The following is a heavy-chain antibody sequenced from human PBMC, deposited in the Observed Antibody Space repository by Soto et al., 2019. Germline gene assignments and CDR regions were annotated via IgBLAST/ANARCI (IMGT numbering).Heavy chain of an antibody. CDR2: ISYDGSNK. CDR3: ARGRITMVRGVITDFDY. V-gene: IGHV3-30-3*01. J-gene: IGHJ4*02. D-gene: IGHD3-10*01. CDR1: GFAFSSYA. Sequence: GGSLRLSCAASGFAFSSYAMHWVRQAPGKGLEWVAVISYDGSNKYYADSVKGRFTISRDNSKNTLYLQMNSLRAEDTAVYYCARGRITMVRGVITDFDYWGQGTLVTVSS.